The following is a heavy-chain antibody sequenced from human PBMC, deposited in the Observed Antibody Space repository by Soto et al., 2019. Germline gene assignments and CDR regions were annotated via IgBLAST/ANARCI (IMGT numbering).Heavy chain of an antibody. CDR3: ARVRLALLDF. J-gene: IGHJ4*02. CDR2: INDGGST. CDR1: GGSFSGYS. V-gene: IGHV4-34*01. D-gene: IGHD3-10*01. Sequence: QVQLQQWGAGLLKPSETLSLICDVFGGSFSGYSWSWIRQPPGKGLEWIAEINDGGSTNYNPSLKSRVTISVDTSKNQFSLNLTSVTAVDTAVYYCARVRLALLDFWGQGTLVTVSA.